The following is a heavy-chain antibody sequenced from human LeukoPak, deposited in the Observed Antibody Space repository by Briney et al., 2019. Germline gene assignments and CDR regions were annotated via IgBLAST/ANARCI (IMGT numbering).Heavy chain of an antibody. D-gene: IGHD1-26*01. CDR1: GGSVSSGSYY. CDR3: ARGGSSVDH. V-gene: IGHV4-61*01. CDR2: IYYSGST. Sequence: PSETLSLTCTVTGGSVSSGSYYWSWIRQPPGKGLEWIGYIYYSGSTNYNPFLKSRVTISVDTSKNQFSLKLSSVTAADTAVYYCARGGSSVDHWGQGTLVTVSS. J-gene: IGHJ4*02.